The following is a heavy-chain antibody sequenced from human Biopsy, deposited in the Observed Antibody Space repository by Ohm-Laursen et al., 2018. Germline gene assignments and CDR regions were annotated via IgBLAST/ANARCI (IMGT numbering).Heavy chain of an antibody. D-gene: IGHD3-9*01. V-gene: IGHV4-31*03. CDR3: VREPKTGTAEAWYFNL. Sequence: SDTLSLTCSVSGASVKTSGYFWAWIRQRPGKGLEWIGYISYNERTHYNPSLTSRLAISFDTSNNRISLQLRSVRVADTAVYYCVREPKTGTAEAWYFNLWGRGSPVTVPS. CDR1: GASVKTSGYF. J-gene: IGHJ2*01. CDR2: ISYNERT.